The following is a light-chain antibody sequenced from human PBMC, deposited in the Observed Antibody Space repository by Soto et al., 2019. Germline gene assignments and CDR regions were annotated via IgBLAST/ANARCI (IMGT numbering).Light chain of an antibody. CDR3: QQYKNWPLFT. Sequence: EIVMTQSPATLSVSPGERATLSCRASQSVSSNLAWYQQKPGQAPRLLIYGASTRATGIPARFSGSGSETEFTLTISSLQSEDFAVYYCQQYKNWPLFTFGQGTKLESK. CDR2: GAS. J-gene: IGKJ2*01. V-gene: IGKV3-15*01. CDR1: QSVSSN.